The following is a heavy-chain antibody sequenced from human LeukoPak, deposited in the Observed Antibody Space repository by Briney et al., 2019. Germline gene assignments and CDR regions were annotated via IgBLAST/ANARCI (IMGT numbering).Heavy chain of an antibody. V-gene: IGHV4-59*01. Sequence: SETLSLTCTVSGGSISSYYWSWIRQPPGKGLEWIGYIYYSGSTNYNPSLKSRVTISVDTSKNQFSLKLSSVTAADTAVYYCARQRGRDRSPFDYWSQGTLVTVSS. CDR3: ARQRGRDRSPFDY. CDR2: IYYSGST. CDR1: GGSISSYY. D-gene: IGHD5-24*01. J-gene: IGHJ4*02.